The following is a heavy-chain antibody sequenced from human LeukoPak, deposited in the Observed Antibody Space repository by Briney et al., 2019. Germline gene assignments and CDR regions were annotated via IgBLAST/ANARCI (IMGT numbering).Heavy chain of an antibody. Sequence: GESLKISCKGSGYSFTSYWIGWVRQMPGKGLEWMGIIHATDSDTRYSPSFQGQVTISADKSNSTAYVQWSSLKASDSAVYYCARGRPGWGFDYWGQGTLVTVSS. D-gene: IGHD2-15*01. J-gene: IGHJ4*02. V-gene: IGHV5-51*01. CDR2: IHATDSDT. CDR3: ARGRPGWGFDY. CDR1: GYSFTSYW.